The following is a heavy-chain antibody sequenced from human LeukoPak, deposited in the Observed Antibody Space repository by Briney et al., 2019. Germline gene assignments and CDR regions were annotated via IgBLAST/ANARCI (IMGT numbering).Heavy chain of an antibody. CDR1: GFTFTTYW. J-gene: IGHJ4*02. D-gene: IGHD6-13*01. V-gene: IGHV3-7*04. CDR3: ARGGSSRFDQ. Sequence: PGGSLRLSCAASGFTFTTYWMIWVRQAPAKGLEWVAKISPDGSEKYYVDSVKGRFTISRDNAKNSLDLQMSSLRAVDTAVYYCARGGSSRFDQWGQGTLVTVSS. CDR2: ISPDGSEK.